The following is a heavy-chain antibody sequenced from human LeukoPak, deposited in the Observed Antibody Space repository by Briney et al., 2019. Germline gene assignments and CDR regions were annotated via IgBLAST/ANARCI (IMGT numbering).Heavy chain of an antibody. V-gene: IGHV1-46*01. J-gene: IGHJ6*03. D-gene: IGHD3-10*01. Sequence: ASVKGSCKASGYTFTSYSMHWVRQAPGQGLEWMGIINPSVGSTSYAQKFQGRVTMTRDTSTSTVYMELSSLRSEDTAVYYCARGPRITLIRGGQWYFYMDVWGKGTTVTISS. CDR2: INPSVGST. CDR1: GYTFTSYS. CDR3: ARGPRITLIRGGQWYFYMDV.